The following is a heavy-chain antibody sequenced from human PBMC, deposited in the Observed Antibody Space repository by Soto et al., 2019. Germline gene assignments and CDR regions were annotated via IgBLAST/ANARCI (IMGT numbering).Heavy chain of an antibody. CDR1: GFTFSNYS. V-gene: IGHV3-48*01. J-gene: IGHJ5*02. CDR2: ISSGSGTI. Sequence: GLSLRRSWAPSGFTFSNYSMNWVRQAPGKGREWVSYISSGSGTIYYAHCVKGRFTVSRDNAKNLLYLQLNSLRAEDTAVYYCAMSTGSSLNWLGRWGQGTLVTVSS. CDR3: AMSTGSSLNWLGR. D-gene: IGHD2-15*01.